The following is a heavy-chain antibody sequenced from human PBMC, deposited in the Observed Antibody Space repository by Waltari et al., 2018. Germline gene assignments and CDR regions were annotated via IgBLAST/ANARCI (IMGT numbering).Heavy chain of an antibody. CDR1: GYSISSGYY. Sequence: QVQLQESGPGLVKPSETLSLTCTVSGYSISSGYYWGWIRQPPGKGLEWIGSIYHSGSTYYNPSLKSRVTISVDASKNQFSLKLSSVTAADTAVYYCAREVMITFGGVIVRRAFDIWGQGTMVTVSS. CDR3: AREVMITFGGVIVRRAFDI. V-gene: IGHV4-38-2*02. D-gene: IGHD3-16*02. J-gene: IGHJ3*02. CDR2: IYHSGST.